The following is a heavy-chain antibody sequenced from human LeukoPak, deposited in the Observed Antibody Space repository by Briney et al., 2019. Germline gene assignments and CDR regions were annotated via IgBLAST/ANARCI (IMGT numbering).Heavy chain of an antibody. CDR2: IWYDGSNK. CDR3: ARARKSSYGSGSYIDY. V-gene: IGHV3-33*01. Sequence: GGSLRLSCAASGFTFSSYGMHWVRQAPGKGLEWVAVIWYDGSNKYYADSVKGRFTISRDNSKNTLYLQMNSLRAEDTAVYHCARARKSSYGSGSYIDYWGQGTLVTVSS. J-gene: IGHJ4*02. D-gene: IGHD3-10*01. CDR1: GFTFSSYG.